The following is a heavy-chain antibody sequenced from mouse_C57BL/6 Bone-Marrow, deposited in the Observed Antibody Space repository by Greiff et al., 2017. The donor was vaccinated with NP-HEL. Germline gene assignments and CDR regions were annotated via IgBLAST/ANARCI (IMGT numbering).Heavy chain of an antibody. D-gene: IGHD2-3*01. CDR3: ARDGYPFFDY. V-gene: IGHV1-50*01. Sequence: VQLQQPGAELVKPGASVKLSCKASGYTFTSYWMQWVKQRPGQGLEWIGEIDPSDSYTNYNQKFKGKATLTVDTSSSTAYMQLSSLTSEDSAVYYCARDGYPFFDYWGQGTTLTVSS. CDR1: GYTFTSYW. J-gene: IGHJ2*01. CDR2: IDPSDSYT.